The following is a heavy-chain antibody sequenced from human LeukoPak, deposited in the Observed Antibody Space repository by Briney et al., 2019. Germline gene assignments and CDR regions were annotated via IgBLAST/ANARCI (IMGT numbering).Heavy chain of an antibody. CDR1: GFTFSSYG. V-gene: IGHV3-30*18. CDR2: ISYDGSNK. CDR3: AKDLGGSGWYGAY. J-gene: IGHJ4*02. Sequence: GGSLRLSCAASGFTFSSYGMHWVRQAPGRGLEWVAVISYDGSNKYYADSVKGRFTISRDNSKNTLYLQMNSLRAEDTAVYYCAKDLGGSGWYGAYWGQGTLVTVSS. D-gene: IGHD6-19*01.